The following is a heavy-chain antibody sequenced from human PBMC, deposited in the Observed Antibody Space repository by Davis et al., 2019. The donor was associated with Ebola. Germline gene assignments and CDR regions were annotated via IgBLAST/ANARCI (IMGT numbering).Heavy chain of an antibody. CDR1: GGSISSYY. CDR3: ARGRDYGDYMDWFDP. CDR2: IYYSGST. V-gene: IGHV4-59*12. Sequence: PSETLSLTCTVSGGSISSYYWSWIRQPPGKGLEWIGYIYYSGSTNYNPSLKSRVTISVDTFKNQFSLKLSSVTAADTAVYYCARGRDYGDYMDWFDPWGQGTLVTVSS. D-gene: IGHD4-17*01. J-gene: IGHJ5*02.